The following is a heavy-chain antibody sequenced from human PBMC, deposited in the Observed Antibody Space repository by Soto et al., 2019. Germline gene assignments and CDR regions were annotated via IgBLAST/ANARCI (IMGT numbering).Heavy chain of an antibody. V-gene: IGHV3-23*01. Sequence: PGGSLRLTSAAPGFTFSNYAMIWIRHPPVKGLKCDSGISSTGGTTYYADSVKVRFTISRNNSNDTLYLQMISLGTEDTAVYYFGGGRGWYYFEYWGQGKLV. CDR3: GGGRGWYYFEY. CDR2: ISSTGGTT. D-gene: IGHD6-19*01. CDR1: GFTFSNYA. J-gene: IGHJ4*02.